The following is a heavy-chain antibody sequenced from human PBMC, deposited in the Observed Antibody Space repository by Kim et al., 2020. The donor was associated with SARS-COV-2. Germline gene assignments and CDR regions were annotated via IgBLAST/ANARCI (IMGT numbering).Heavy chain of an antibody. CDR2: INIAGDYA. Sequence: GGSLRLSCEVSGFTFGDFWMHWVRQVPGKGLVWVSRINIAGDYACYGDSVRGRFTVSRDNFKNTLYLQMESLRAEDTAVYYCVRGTSSHPGVDYWGQGTLVTVSS. D-gene: IGHD2-2*01. J-gene: IGHJ4*01. CDR1: GFTFGDFW. V-gene: IGHV3-74*01. CDR3: VRGTSSHPGVDY.